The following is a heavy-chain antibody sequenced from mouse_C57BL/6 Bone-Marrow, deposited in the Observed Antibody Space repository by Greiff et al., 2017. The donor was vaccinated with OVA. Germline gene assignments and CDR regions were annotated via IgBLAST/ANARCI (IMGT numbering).Heavy chain of an antibody. Sequence: VHVKQSGPELVKPGASVKISCKASGYSFTGYYMNWVKQSPEKSLEWIGEINPSTGGTTYNQKFKAKATLTVDKSSSTAYMQLKSLTSEDSAVYYCALGSTAWFAYWGQGTLVTVSA. V-gene: IGHV1-42*01. CDR1: GYSFTGYY. CDR2: INPSTGGT. CDR3: ALGSTAWFAY. J-gene: IGHJ3*01. D-gene: IGHD1-1*01.